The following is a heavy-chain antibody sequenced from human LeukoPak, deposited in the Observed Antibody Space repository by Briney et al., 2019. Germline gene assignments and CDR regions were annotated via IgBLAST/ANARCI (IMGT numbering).Heavy chain of an antibody. CDR2: IYTSGST. J-gene: IGHJ6*02. D-gene: IGHD4-11*01. CDR1: GGSISSGSYY. V-gene: IGHV4-61*02. Sequence: SETLSLTCTVSGGSISSGSYYWSWTRQPAGKGLEWFGRIYTSGSTNYNPSLKSRVTISVDTSKNQFSLKLSSVTAAGTAVYYCARGTVNYYYGMDVWGQGTTVTVSS. CDR3: ARGTVNYYYGMDV.